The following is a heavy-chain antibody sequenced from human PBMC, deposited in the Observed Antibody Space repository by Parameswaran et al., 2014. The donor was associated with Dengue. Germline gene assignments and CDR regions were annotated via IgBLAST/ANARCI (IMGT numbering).Heavy chain of an antibody. V-gene: IGHV3-7*04. J-gene: IGHJ5*02. CDR3: AGAVPWNCINGVCNTGWFDP. D-gene: IGHD2-8*01. Sequence: VRQMPGKGLEWVATINQAGSDKYYVDSVKGRFTISRDNAKNALYLQMNSLRAGDTAMYYCAGAVPWNCINGVCNTGWFDPWGQGTLVTVSS. CDR2: INQAGSDK.